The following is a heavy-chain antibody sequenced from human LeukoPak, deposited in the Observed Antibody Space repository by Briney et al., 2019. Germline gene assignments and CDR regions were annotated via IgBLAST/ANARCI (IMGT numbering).Heavy chain of an antibody. J-gene: IGHJ5*02. V-gene: IGHV3-23*01. CDR1: GFTFNNNA. CDR3: AKTGSSVTNLNWFDP. Sequence: PGGSLRLSCAASGFTFNNNAINWLRQAPGKGLEGVSGISGSGGSTYYADSVKGRFTISRDNSKNTLYLQMHSLRGEDTAVYYCAKTGSSVTNLNWFDPWGEGTLVTVSS. CDR2: ISGSGGST. D-gene: IGHD4-17*01.